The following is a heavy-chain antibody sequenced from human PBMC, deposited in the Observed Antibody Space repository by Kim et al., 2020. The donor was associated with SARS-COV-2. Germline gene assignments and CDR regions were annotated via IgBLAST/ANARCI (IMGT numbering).Heavy chain of an antibody. Sequence: GGSLRLSCAASGFTFITYTMHWVRQAPGKGLEWVAIISYDGSNKYYADSVKGRFTISRDNSKNTLFLQMNSLRPEDTAVYYCAREGIERWLHGGGFDPWGQGTLLTVSS. CDR1: GFTFITYT. D-gene: IGHD5-18*01. J-gene: IGHJ5*02. CDR3: AREGIERWLHGGGFDP. CDR2: ISYDGSNK. V-gene: IGHV3-30*04.